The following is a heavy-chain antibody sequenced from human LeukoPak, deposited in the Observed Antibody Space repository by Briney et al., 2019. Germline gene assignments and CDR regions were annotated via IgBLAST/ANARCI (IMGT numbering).Heavy chain of an antibody. V-gene: IGHV3-48*03. J-gene: IGHJ6*04. CDR2: ISSSGSTI. D-gene: IGHD3-10*02. CDR3: AELGITMIGGV. CDR1: GFTFTSYW. Sequence: GGSLRLSCATSGFTFTSYWMSWVRQAPGKGLEWVSYISSSGSTIYYADSVKGRFTISRDNAKNSLYLQMNSLRAEDTAVYYCAELGITMIGGVWGKGTTVTISS.